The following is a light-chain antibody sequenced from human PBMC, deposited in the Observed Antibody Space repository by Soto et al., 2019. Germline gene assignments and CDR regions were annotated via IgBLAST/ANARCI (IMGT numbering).Light chain of an antibody. V-gene: IGKV3-15*01. CDR2: DTS. J-gene: IGKJ2*01. CDR3: QQYANSPYT. Sequence: EIILTQSPATLYVSPGERATLSCRASQSLTSNLAWYQQRPGQAPRLLIYDTSTRATDIPARFSGSGSGTEFTLTIASLQSEDFAVYYCQQYANSPYTFGQGTKLEI. CDR1: QSLTSN.